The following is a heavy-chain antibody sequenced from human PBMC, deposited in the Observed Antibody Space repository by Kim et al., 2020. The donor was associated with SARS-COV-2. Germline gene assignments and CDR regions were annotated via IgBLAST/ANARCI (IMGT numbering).Heavy chain of an antibody. D-gene: IGHD6-13*01. CDR2: MYYSGST. CDR1: GGSISSYY. J-gene: IGHJ5*02. Sequence: SETLSLTCTVSGGSISSYYWGWIRPPPGKGLEWIGYMYYSGSTIYNPSLESRVTISVDTSKNQFSLNLTSVTSADTAVYYCARGDYSSTWYWFDPWGQGTLVSVSS. V-gene: IGHV4-59*01. CDR3: ARGDYSSTWYWFDP.